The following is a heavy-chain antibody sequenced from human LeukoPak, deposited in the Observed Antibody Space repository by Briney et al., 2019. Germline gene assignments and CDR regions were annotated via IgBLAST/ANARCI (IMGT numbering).Heavy chain of an antibody. D-gene: IGHD6-6*01. CDR2: ISSSGSTI. CDR3: ARPYLYGSSSGYYMDV. J-gene: IGHJ6*03. CDR1: GFTFSDYY. V-gene: IGHV3-11*04. Sequence: GGSLRLSCAASGFTFSDYYMSWIRRAPGKGLEWVSYISSSGSTIYYADSVKGRFTISRDNAKNSLYLQMNSLRAEDTAVYYCARPYLYGSSSGYYMDVWGKETTVTVSS.